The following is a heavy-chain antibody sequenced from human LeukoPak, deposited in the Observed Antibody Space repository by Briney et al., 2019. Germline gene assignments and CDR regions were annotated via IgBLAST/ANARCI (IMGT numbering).Heavy chain of an antibody. Sequence: PGGSLRLSCAASGFTFSNAYMSWVRQAPGQGLERVGRIKSKTDGGTTDYAVPVKGRFTISSDDSQDTLYLQMSSLKTEDTAVYYCTTESPHSDHWGQGTLVTLS. CDR2: IKSKTDGGTT. J-gene: IGHJ4*02. CDR1: GFTFSNAY. V-gene: IGHV3-15*01. CDR3: TTESPHSDH.